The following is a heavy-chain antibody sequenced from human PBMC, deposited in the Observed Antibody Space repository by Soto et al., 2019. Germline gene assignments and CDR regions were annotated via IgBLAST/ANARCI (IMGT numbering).Heavy chain of an antibody. CDR3: VREGYYDVWSYYYGMDV. D-gene: IGHD3-3*01. J-gene: IGHJ6*02. Sequence: QVQLQQWGAGLLKPSETLSLTCAVYGGSLSHYYWSWIRQSPGKGLEWIGEINHSGSTNYNPSLTSRVTISVETSKNQYSLKLRYVTAADTAVYYCVREGYYDVWSYYYGMDVWGQGTTVTVSS. CDR1: GGSLSHYY. V-gene: IGHV4-34*01. CDR2: INHSGST.